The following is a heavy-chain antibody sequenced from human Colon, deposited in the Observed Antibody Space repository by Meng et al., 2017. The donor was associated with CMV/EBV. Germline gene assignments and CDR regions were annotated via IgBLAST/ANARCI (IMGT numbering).Heavy chain of an antibody. Sequence: ASVKVSCKASGYTFTGYYMHWVRQAPGQGLEWMGWINPNSGGTNYAQKFQGRVTMTRDTSISTAYMELNRLRSDDTAAYYCARAGGLVWYYGMDVWGQGTTVTVSS. CDR1: GYTFTGYY. J-gene: IGHJ6*02. CDR3: ARAGGLVWYYGMDV. V-gene: IGHV1-2*02. D-gene: IGHD6-19*01. CDR2: INPNSGGT.